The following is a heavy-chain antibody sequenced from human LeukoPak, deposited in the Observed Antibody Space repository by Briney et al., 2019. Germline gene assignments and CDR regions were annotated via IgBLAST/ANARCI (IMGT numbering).Heavy chain of an antibody. D-gene: IGHD3-3*01. Sequence: PSETLSLTCTVSGRSLSSYYWSWVRQPPGKGLEWIGYIYYSRSTNYNPSLKSRVTISVDTSKNQFYLKLSFVTAADTAVYYCASLRFLEWLFGEWGQGTLVTVSS. CDR3: ASLRFLEWLFGE. CDR2: IYYSRST. CDR1: GRSLSSYY. V-gene: IGHV4-59*01. J-gene: IGHJ4*02.